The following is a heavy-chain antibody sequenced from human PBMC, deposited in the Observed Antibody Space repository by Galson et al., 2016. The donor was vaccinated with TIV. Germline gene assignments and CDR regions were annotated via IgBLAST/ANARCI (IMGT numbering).Heavy chain of an antibody. J-gene: IGHJ4*02. Sequence: PGKGLEWIGYMFYTGSTNYNPSLKSRVTISVDTSKNQFSLKLTSVTAADTAVYYCARGGTATTPPGFDYWGQGSLVAVSS. D-gene: IGHD4-17*01. CDR3: ARGGTATTPPGFDY. CDR2: MFYTGST. V-gene: IGHV4-59*01.